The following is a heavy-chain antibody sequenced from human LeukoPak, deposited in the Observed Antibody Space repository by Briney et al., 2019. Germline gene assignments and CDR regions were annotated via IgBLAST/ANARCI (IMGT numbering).Heavy chain of an antibody. CDR3: ARDHVAGGWPNWFDP. V-gene: IGHV1-46*01. Sequence: ASVKVSCKASGYTFTSYYMHWVRQAPGQGLEWMGIINPSGGITSYAQKFQGRVTMTRDMSTSTVYMELSSLRSEDTAVYYCARDHVAGGWPNWFDPWGQGTLVTVSS. CDR2: INPSGGIT. J-gene: IGHJ5*02. CDR1: GYTFTSYY. D-gene: IGHD6-19*01.